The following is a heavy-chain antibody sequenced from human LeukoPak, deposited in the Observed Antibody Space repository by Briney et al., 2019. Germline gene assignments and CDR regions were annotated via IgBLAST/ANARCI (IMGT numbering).Heavy chain of an antibody. D-gene: IGHD2-2*01. V-gene: IGHV4-59*12. Sequence: SETLSLTCTVSGGSISGYYWSWIRQPPGKGLEWIGYIYYSGSTNYNPSLKSRVTISVDTSKNQFSLKLSSVTAADTAVYYCARGRGYCSSTSCYSPFNPWGQGTLVTVSS. CDR1: GGSISGYY. CDR3: ARGRGYCSSTSCYSPFNP. CDR2: IYYSGST. J-gene: IGHJ5*02.